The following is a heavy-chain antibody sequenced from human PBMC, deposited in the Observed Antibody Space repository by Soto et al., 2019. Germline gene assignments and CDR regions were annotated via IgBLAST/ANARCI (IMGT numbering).Heavy chain of an antibody. D-gene: IGHD3-22*01. Sequence: PSETLSLTCTVSGGSISSYYWSWIRQPPGKGLEWNGYIYYSGSTNYNPSPKSRVTISVDASKNQFSLKLSSVTAADTAVYYCAIRGALYYYDPSAFDCSGQGTIVTVAS. V-gene: IGHV4-59*08. CDR2: IYYSGST. J-gene: IGHJ3*01. CDR3: AIRGALYYYDPSAFDC. CDR1: GGSISSYY.